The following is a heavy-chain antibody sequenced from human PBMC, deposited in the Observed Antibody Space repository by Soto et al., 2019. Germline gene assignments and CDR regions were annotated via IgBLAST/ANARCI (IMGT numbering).Heavy chain of an antibody. J-gene: IGHJ4*02. V-gene: IGHV3-23*01. CDR2: ISGSGGST. CDR1: GFTFSSYA. D-gene: IGHD1-20*01. Sequence: GGSLRLSWAASGFTFSSYAMSWGRQAPGKGLEWVSAISGSGGSTYYADSVKGRFTISRDNSKNTLYLQMNSLRAEDTAVYYCAKDLTGTLSNFDYWGQGTLVTVSS. CDR3: AKDLTGTLSNFDY.